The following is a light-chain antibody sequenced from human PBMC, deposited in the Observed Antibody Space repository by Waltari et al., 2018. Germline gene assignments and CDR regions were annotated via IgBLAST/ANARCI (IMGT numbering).Light chain of an antibody. V-gene: IGLV3-19*01. CDR1: SRSSDY. Sequence: SSELTQDPTVSVALVQTVRIPSQGDSRSSDYACWYQQKPGQAPVLVIYGKNNRPSGIPDRFSGSSSGNTASLTITGAQAEDEADYYCNSRDSSGNHPVVFGGGTKLTVL. CDR3: NSRDSSGNHPVV. J-gene: IGLJ2*01. CDR2: GKN.